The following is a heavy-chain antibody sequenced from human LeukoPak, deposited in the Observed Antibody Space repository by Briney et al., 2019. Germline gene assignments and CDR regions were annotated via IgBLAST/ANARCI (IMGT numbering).Heavy chain of an antibody. V-gene: IGHV3-30*18. D-gene: IGHD5-18*01. J-gene: IGHJ4*02. Sequence: GRALRLSCAASGFTFSNYGMHWVRQAPGKGLDWVAVISFDGSDKRYPDSVKGRFSISRDNSKNTLDLQMNSLRVEDTGVYYCAKDLREYSSVGGLIDYWGQGILVTVYS. CDR3: AKDLREYSSVGGLIDY. CDR1: GFTFSNYG. CDR2: ISFDGSDK.